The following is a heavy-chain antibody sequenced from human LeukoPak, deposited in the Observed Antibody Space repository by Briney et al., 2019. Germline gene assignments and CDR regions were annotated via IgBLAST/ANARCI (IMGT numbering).Heavy chain of an antibody. J-gene: IGHJ4*02. Sequence: GGSLRLSCAASGFTFSDYYKSWIRQAPGKGLEWVSYISSSGSAIYYADSVKGLFTISRDNAKNSLYLQMNSLRAEDTAVYYCARVGSYSIYFDYWGQGTLVTVSS. CDR2: ISSSGSAI. V-gene: IGHV3-11*04. D-gene: IGHD1-26*01. CDR3: ARVGSYSIYFDY. CDR1: GFTFSDYY.